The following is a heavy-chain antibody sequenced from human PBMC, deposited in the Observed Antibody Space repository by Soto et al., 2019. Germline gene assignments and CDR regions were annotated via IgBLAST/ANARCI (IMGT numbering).Heavy chain of an antibody. Sequence: SETLSLTCTVSGGSISSGGYYWSWIRQHPWKGLEWIGYIYYSGSTYYNPSLKSRVTISVDTSKNQFSLKLSSVTAADTAVYYCAREAVRFLEWSEDAFDIWGQGXMVTV. D-gene: IGHD3-3*01. J-gene: IGHJ3*02. CDR1: GGSISSGGYY. CDR3: AREAVRFLEWSEDAFDI. V-gene: IGHV4-31*03. CDR2: IYYSGST.